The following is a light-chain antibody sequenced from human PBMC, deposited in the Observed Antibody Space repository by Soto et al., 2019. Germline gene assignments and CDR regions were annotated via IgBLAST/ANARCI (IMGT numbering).Light chain of an antibody. V-gene: IGKV1-9*01. J-gene: IGKJ4*01. CDR1: QCINSF. Sequence: IQFTQSPSSLSAYVGHRVTTTFTASQCINSFLAWYQQKPGKAPKLLIYAASTLQSGVPSRFSGSGSGTDFTLTISSLQTEDFATYYCKQLERYPSTFGGGTKVDIK. CDR2: AAS. CDR3: KQLERYPST.